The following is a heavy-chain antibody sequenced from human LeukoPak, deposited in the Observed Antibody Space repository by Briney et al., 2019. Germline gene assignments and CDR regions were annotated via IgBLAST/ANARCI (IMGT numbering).Heavy chain of an antibody. CDR1: GFTFNYYA. CDR3: ARHDSFIPY. J-gene: IGHJ4*02. D-gene: IGHD5-18*01. Sequence: GGSLRLSCAASGFTFNYYAMSWVRQAPGKGLEWVSGISDNEGSTYYTDSVKGRFTISRDNTKNTVYLQMNNLRPDDTAVYFCARHDSFIPYWGQGTLVTVSS. V-gene: IGHV3-23*01. CDR2: ISDNEGST.